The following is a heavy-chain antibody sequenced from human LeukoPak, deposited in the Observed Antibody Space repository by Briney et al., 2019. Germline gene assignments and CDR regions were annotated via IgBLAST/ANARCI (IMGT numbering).Heavy chain of an antibody. J-gene: IGHJ4*03. Sequence: GASVKVSCKTSGYTFTGYYIHLLRQAPGQRHEWMAWIDPNSGATNYAHKFEGRVTMTRDTSISTAYMEVSSLRSDDTAVYYCAREFINFHDHTDTGFFDSWGQGTLVTVSS. D-gene: IGHD1-14*01. CDR3: AREFINFHDHTDTGFFDS. CDR2: IDPNSGAT. V-gene: IGHV1-2*02. CDR1: GYTFTGYY.